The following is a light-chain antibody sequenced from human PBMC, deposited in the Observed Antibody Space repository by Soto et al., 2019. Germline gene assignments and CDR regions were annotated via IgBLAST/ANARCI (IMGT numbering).Light chain of an antibody. CDR3: CSYAGDYMFV. CDR1: NSDLGSYNL. V-gene: IGLV2-23*01. Sequence: QSALTQPASVSGSPGQSISISCTETNSDLGSYNLVSWFQQHPGKVPKVMIYEGTKRPSGVSDRFSGSKSDNTASLTISGLQAEDEGDYSCCSYAGDYMFVFGTGTKVTVL. J-gene: IGLJ1*01. CDR2: EGT.